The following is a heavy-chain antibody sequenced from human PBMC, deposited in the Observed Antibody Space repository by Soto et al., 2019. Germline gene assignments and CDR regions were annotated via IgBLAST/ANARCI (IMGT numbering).Heavy chain of an antibody. CDR1: GGTFRSYA. CDR3: ARSVSFHYPLLKRGMDV. Sequence: QVQLVQFGAEVKKPGSSVKVSGKASGGTFRSYAISWVRQAPGQGLEWRGGIIPIFATANYAQKFKGRVMLTVDESTSTAYMELSSLRSEDPAVYYCARSVSFHYPLLKRGMDVWGQGTTVTVSS. V-gene: IGHV1-69*01. CDR2: IIPIFATA. J-gene: IGHJ6*02. D-gene: IGHD1-26*01.